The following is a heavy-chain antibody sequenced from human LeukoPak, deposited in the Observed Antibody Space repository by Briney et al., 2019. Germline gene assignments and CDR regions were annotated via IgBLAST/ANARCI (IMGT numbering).Heavy chain of an antibody. CDR1: GYTFTGYY. CDR2: INPNSGAT. J-gene: IGHJ4*02. CDR3: AREPPRGRGSYYFGY. V-gene: IGHV1-2*02. Sequence: ASVKVSCKASGYTFTGYYMHWVRQAPGQGLEWMGWINPNSGATNYAQKFQGRVTVTRDTSINTAYMELSRLRSDGTAVYYCAREPPRGRGSYYFGYWGQGTLVTVSS. D-gene: IGHD3-10*01.